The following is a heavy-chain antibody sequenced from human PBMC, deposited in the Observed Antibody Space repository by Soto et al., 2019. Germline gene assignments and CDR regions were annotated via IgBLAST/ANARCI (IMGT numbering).Heavy chain of an antibody. Sequence: GGSLRLSCVVSRFSLSRYGMHWVRQAQGKGLEWLAVMSYDGSNRFYADSVRGRFTIFRDKSKNTVYLQMASLRVEDTGTYFCAKNRYVECFIQPLDYWGQGTPVTVSS. V-gene: IGHV3-30*18. D-gene: IGHD3-3*01. J-gene: IGHJ4*02. CDR3: AKNRYVECFIQPLDY. CDR2: MSYDGSNR. CDR1: RFSLSRYG.